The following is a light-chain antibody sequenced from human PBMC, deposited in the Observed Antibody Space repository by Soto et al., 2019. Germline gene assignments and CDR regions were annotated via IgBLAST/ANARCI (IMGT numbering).Light chain of an antibody. CDR2: TNS. V-gene: IGLV1-40*01. J-gene: IGLJ1*01. CDR3: QSYASSLSGSV. CDR1: SSNIGAGYD. Sequence: QSVLTQPPSVSGAPGQRVTVSCTGSSSNIGAGYDVHWYQQLPGTAPKLLIYTNSNRPSGVPDRFSGSKSGTSASLAITGRRADDEADYYCQSYASSLSGSVFGTGTKLTVL.